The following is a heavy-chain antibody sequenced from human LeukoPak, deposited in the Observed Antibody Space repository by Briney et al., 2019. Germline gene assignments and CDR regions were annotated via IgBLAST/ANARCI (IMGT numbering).Heavy chain of an antibody. CDR3: ARVGLDYDYVWGSYRYSHFDY. V-gene: IGHV4-39*07. CDR2: IYYSGST. Sequence: SETLSLTCTVSGGSISSSSYYWGWIRQPPGKGLEWIGSIYYSGSTYYNPSLKSRVTISVDTSKNQFSLKLSSVTAADTAVYYCARVGLDYDYVWGSYRYSHFDYWGQGTLVTVSS. D-gene: IGHD3-16*02. CDR1: GGSISSSSYY. J-gene: IGHJ4*02.